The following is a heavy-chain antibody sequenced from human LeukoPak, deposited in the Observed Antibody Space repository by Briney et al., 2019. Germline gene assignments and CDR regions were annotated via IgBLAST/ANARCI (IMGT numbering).Heavy chain of an antibody. D-gene: IGHD3-10*01. V-gene: IGHV1-18*01. CDR1: GYTFTSYA. CDR2: ISAYNGNT. Sequence: GASVKVSCKASGYTFTSYAISWVRQAPGQGLEWMGWISAYNGNTNYAQKLQGRVTMTTDTSTSTAYMELRSLRSDDTAVYYCARERRYYGSGSYTYYYYYMDVWGKGTTVTVSS. CDR3: ARERRYYGSGSYTYYYYYMDV. J-gene: IGHJ6*03.